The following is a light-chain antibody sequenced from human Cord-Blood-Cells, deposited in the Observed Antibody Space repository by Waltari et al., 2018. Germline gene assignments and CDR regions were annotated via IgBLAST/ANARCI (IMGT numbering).Light chain of an antibody. V-gene: IGKV3-15*01. Sequence: EIVMTQSPATLSVSPGERATLSCRASQSVSSNLAWYQQKPGQAPRPLIYGASTRATGIPARFSGSGSGTEFTLTISSPQSEDFAVYYCQQYNNWPQSFGQGTKLEIK. CDR2: GAS. CDR3: QQYNNWPQS. CDR1: QSVSSN. J-gene: IGKJ2*03.